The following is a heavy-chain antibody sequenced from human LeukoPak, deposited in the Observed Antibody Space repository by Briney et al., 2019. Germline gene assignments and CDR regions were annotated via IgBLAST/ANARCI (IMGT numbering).Heavy chain of an antibody. J-gene: IGHJ6*03. CDR2: INWNGAST. CDR1: GFTFDDFG. Sequence: GGSLRLSCAASGFTFDDFGMSWVRQAPGKGLEWVSGINWNGASTGYADSVKGRFTISRDNAKNSLYLQMNSLRAEDTALYYCARRVDGSGRYRGYYYYYMDVWGTGTTVTISS. CDR3: ARRVDGSGRYRGYYYYYMDV. D-gene: IGHD3-10*01. V-gene: IGHV3-20*04.